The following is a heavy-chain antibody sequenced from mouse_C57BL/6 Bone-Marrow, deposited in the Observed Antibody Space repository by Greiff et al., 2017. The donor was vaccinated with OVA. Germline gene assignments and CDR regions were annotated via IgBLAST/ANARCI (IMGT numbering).Heavy chain of an antibody. CDR1: GFTFTDYY. V-gene: IGHV7-3*01. J-gene: IGHJ1*03. Sequence: EVKLMESGGGLVQPGGSLSLSCAASGFTFTDYYMSWVRQPPGKALEWLGFIRNKANGYTTEYSASVKGRFTISRDNSQSILYLQMKARRAEDSATYYCARYKRYFDVWGTGTTVTVSS. CDR3: ARYKRYFDV. CDR2: IRNKANGYTT.